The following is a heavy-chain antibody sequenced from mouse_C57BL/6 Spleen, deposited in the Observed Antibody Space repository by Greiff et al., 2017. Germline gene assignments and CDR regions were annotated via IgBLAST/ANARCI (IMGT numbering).Heavy chain of an antibody. CDR2: IDPSDSYT. V-gene: IGHV1-69*01. Sequence: VQLQQSGAELVMPGASVKLSCKASGYTFTSYWMHWVKQRPGQGLEWIGEIDPSDSYTNYNQKFKGKSTLTVDKSSSTAYMQLSSLTSEDSAVYYCARNYDYDERWFAYWGQGTLVTVSA. J-gene: IGHJ3*01. D-gene: IGHD2-4*01. CDR3: ARNYDYDERWFAY. CDR1: GYTFTSYW.